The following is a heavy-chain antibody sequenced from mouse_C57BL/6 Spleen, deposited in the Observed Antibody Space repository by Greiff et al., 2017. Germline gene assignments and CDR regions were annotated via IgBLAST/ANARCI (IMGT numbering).Heavy chain of an antibody. CDR2: IWTGGGT. CDR1: GFSLTSYA. V-gene: IGHV2-9-1*01. Sequence: VQLVASGPGLVAPSQSLSITCTVSGFSLTSYAISWVRQPPGKGLEWLGVIWTGGGTNYNSALKSRLSIGKDNSKSQVFLKMNSLQTDDTARYYCARIDYGGLGYFDVWGTGTTVTVSS. J-gene: IGHJ1*03. CDR3: ARIDYGGLGYFDV. D-gene: IGHD1-1*01.